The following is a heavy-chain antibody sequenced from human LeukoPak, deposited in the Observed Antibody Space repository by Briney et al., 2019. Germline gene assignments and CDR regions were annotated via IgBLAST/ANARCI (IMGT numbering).Heavy chain of an antibody. V-gene: IGHV3-11*01. CDR3: AKAPSSGYYWFDP. Sequence: GGSLRLSCAASGFTFSDYYMSWIRQAPGKGLEWVSYISGRGSTIYYADSVKGRFTISRDNSKNTLYLQMNSLRAEDTAVYYCAKAPSSGYYWFDPWGQGTLVTVSS. J-gene: IGHJ5*02. D-gene: IGHD3-22*01. CDR1: GFTFSDYY. CDR2: ISGRGSTI.